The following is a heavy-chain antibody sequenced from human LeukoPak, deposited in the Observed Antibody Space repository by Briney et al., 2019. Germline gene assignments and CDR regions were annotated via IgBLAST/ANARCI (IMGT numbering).Heavy chain of an antibody. V-gene: IGHV3-66*04. CDR1: GFIVTNNY. J-gene: IGHJ4*02. CDR2: VYSGGST. CDR3: ARLEEAAGLTD. D-gene: IGHD6-13*01. Sequence: GGSLRLSCTASGFIVTNNYINWVRQAPGKGLEWVSLVYSGGSTYYADSVKGRFTISRDNSKNTLYLQMNSLRAEDTAVYYCARLEEAAGLTDWGQGTLVTVSS.